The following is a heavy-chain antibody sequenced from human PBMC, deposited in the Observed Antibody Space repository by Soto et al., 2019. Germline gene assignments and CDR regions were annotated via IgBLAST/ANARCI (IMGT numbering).Heavy chain of an antibody. Sequence: SVKVSCKASGGTFSSYAISWVRQAPGQGLEWMGGIIPIFGTANYAQKFQGRVTITADESTSTAYMELSSLRSEDTAVYYCARDYERFGELAYYYYGMDVWGQGTTVTVSS. J-gene: IGHJ6*02. CDR3: ARDYERFGELAYYYYGMDV. D-gene: IGHD3-10*01. CDR1: GGTFSSYA. CDR2: IIPIFGTA. V-gene: IGHV1-69*13.